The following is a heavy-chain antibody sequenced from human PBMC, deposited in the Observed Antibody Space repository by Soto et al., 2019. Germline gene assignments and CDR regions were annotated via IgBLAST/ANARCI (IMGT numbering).Heavy chain of an antibody. J-gene: IGHJ6*02. D-gene: IGHD2-2*01. CDR3: VKGGGDLVVVPAAARHYYYYYGLDV. CDR1: GFTFRDYA. CDR2: FSGGGGST. Sequence: PGGSLRLSWAASGFTFRDYAMNWVSQAPGKGLEWVSTFSGGGGSTYYADSVKGRFTVSRDNSKNTLYLQMNSPRAEDTAVYYCVKGGGDLVVVPAAARHYYYYYGLDVWGQGTTVTVSS. V-gene: IGHV3-23*01.